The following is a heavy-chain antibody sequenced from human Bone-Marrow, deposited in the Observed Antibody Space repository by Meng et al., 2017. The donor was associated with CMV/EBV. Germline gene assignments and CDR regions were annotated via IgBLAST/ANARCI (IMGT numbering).Heavy chain of an antibody. V-gene: IGHV3-66*01. CDR1: GFTVSSNY. D-gene: IGHD6-13*01. CDR3: AREGIGAAGFD. Sequence: EVQLVGAGGGLVQPGGSLRLSCAASGFTVSSNYMSWVRQAPGKGLEWVSVIYSGGSTYYADSVKGRFTISRDNSKNTLYLQMNSLRAEDTAVYDCAREGIGAAGFDWGQGTLVTVSS. CDR2: IYSGGST. J-gene: IGHJ4*02.